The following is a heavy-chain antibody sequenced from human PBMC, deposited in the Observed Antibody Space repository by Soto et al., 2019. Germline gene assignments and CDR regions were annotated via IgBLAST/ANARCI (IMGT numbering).Heavy chain of an antibody. Sequence: SVKVSCKASGDTFNTYTITCVRQAPGQGLEWMGRIIPILGLASYAQRFQGRLTITADKSTSTVYMVMNSLVSEDTAIYYCARLEFGFDSWGQGTPVTVSS. D-gene: IGHD3-16*01. CDR1: GDTFNTYT. CDR2: IIPILGLA. V-gene: IGHV1-69*02. J-gene: IGHJ4*02. CDR3: ARLEFGFDS.